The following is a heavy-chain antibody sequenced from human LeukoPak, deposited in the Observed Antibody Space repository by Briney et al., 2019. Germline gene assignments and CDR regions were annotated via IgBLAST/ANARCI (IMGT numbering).Heavy chain of an antibody. CDR1: GYSISSGFY. CDR3: ARLWSGYNFDY. J-gene: IGHJ4*02. V-gene: IGHV4-38-2*01. D-gene: IGHD5-24*01. CDR2: LYYTGSA. Sequence: PSETLSLTCGVSGYSISSGFYWGWIRQPPGKGLQWIGSLYYTGSAEYNPSLKSRLTMSMDKSKNQFSLKLNSVTAADTAVYYCARLWSGYNFDYWGQGTLATVSS.